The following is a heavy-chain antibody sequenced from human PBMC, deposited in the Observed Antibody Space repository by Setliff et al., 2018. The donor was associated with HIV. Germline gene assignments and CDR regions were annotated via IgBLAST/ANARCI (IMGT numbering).Heavy chain of an antibody. CDR2: ISGSGSSI. V-gene: IGHV3-21*01. CDR1: GFTFTTYA. D-gene: IGHD6-13*01. J-gene: IGHJ4*02. CDR3: ASTFSSSWYPEDYYY. Sequence: GGSLRLSCAASGFTFTTYAMNWVRQAPGKGLEWVSSISGSGSSIYYADSVKGRFTISRDNAKNSLYLQMNSLRADDTAVYYCASTFSSSWYPEDYYYWGQGMLVTVSS.